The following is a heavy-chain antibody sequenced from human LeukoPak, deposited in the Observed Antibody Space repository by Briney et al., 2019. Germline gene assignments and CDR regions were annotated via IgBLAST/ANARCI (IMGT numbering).Heavy chain of an antibody. CDR3: ARGLSGYASSLGY. CDR1: GFTFSNYG. J-gene: IGHJ4*02. Sequence: PGGSLRLSCAASGFTFSNYGMHWVRQAPGKGLEWVAFIRYDGSNKYYADSVKGQFTISRDNSKNTLYLHVNSLRPEDTAVYYCARGLSGYASSLGYWGQGTLVTVSA. CDR2: IRYDGSNK. V-gene: IGHV3-30*02. D-gene: IGHD6-6*01.